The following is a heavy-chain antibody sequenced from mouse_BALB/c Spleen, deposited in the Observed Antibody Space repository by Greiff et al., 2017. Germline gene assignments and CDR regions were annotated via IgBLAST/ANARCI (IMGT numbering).Heavy chain of an antibody. V-gene: IGHV1-14*01. CDR2: INPYNDGT. Sequence: VQLKESGPELVKPGASVKMSCKASGYTFTSYVMHWVKQKPGQGLEWIGYINPYNDGTKYNEKFKGKATLTSDKSSSTAYMELSSLTSEDSAVYYCARGGLYYDYDEALFAYWGQGTLVTVSA. D-gene: IGHD2-4*01. J-gene: IGHJ3*01. CDR3: ARGGLYYDYDEALFAY. CDR1: GYTFTSYV.